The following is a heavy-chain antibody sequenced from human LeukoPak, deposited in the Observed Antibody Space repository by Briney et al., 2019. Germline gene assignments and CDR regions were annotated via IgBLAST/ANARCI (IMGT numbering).Heavy chain of an antibody. CDR3: ARVSYCSGGSCYSELDY. V-gene: IGHV4-59*01. CDR1: GGSISSYY. J-gene: IGHJ4*02. CDR2: IYYSGST. Sequence: SETLSLTCTVSGGSISSYYWSWIRQPPGKGLEWIGYIYYSGSTNYNPSLKSRVTISVDTSKNQFSLKLSSVTAADTAVYYCARVSYCSGGSCYSELDYWGQGTLVTVSP. D-gene: IGHD2-15*01.